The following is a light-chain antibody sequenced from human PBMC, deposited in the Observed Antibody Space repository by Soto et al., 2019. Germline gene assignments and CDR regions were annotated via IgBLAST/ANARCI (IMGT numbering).Light chain of an antibody. Sequence: QAVVTQEPSLTVSPGGTVTLTCASSTGPVTSGYYPNWFQQKPGQAPRPLIYSTTNEHSWTPARFSGSLLGGKTALTLSGVLPEDEAEDYCLLYYGSPQPNRVFGRGTKLTVL. V-gene: IGLV7-43*01. CDR2: STT. CDR1: TGPVTSGYY. CDR3: LLYYGSPQPNRV. J-gene: IGLJ3*02.